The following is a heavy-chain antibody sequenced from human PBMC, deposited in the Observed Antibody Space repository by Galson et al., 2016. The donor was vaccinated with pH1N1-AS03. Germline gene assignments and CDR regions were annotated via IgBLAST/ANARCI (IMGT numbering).Heavy chain of an antibody. CDR3: ARIGVRDPESAFDI. CDR1: GYTFTTYG. D-gene: IGHD1-14*01. J-gene: IGHJ3*02. CDR2: IDPYNGNT. Sequence: SVKVSCKASGYTFTTYGLTWVRQAPGQGLEWMAWIDPYNGNTNYAQRFQGRLTMTTDTSTSTAYMELRSLRSDDTAVFYCARIGVRDPESAFDIWGKGTRVTFSP. V-gene: IGHV1-18*04.